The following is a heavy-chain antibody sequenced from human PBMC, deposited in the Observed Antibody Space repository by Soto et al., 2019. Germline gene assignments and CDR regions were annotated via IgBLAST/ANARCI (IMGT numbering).Heavy chain of an antibody. D-gene: IGHD3-22*01. V-gene: IGHV4-30-2*01. CDR3: ARMGANYYDSSGYSEPGYFDY. CDR2: IYHSGST. J-gene: IGHJ4*02. CDR1: GGSISSGGYS. Sequence: SETLSLTCAVSGGSISSGGYSWSWIRQPPGKGLEWIGYIYHSGSTYYNPSLKSRVTISVDRSKNQFSLKLSSVTAADTAVYYCARMGANYYDSSGYSEPGYFDYWGQGTLVTSPQ.